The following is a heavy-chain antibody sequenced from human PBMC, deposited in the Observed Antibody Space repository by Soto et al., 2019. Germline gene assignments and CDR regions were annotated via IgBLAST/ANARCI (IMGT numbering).Heavy chain of an antibody. J-gene: IGHJ6*02. Sequence: ASVKVSCKASGYTFTSYGISWVRQAPGQGLEWMGWISAYNGNTNYAQKLQGRVTMTTDTSTSTAHMELRSLRSDDTAVYYCARDLNGATYYDFWSGYYLGYYGMDVWGQGTTVTVSS. D-gene: IGHD3-3*01. CDR2: ISAYNGNT. V-gene: IGHV1-18*04. CDR1: GYTFTSYG. CDR3: ARDLNGATYYDFWSGYYLGYYGMDV.